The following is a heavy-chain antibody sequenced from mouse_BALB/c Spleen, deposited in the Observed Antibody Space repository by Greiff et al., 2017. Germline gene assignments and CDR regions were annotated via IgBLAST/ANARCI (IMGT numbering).Heavy chain of an antibody. CDR1: GFTFSSYA. Sequence: EVNLVESGGGLVKPGGSLKLSCAASGFTFSSYAMSWVRQSPEKRLEWVAEISSGGSYTYYPDTVTGRFTISRDNAKNTLYLEMSSLRSEDTAMYYCARALYGSSHYFDYWGQGTTLTVSS. V-gene: IGHV5-9-4*01. D-gene: IGHD1-1*01. J-gene: IGHJ2*01. CDR2: ISSGGSYT. CDR3: ARALYGSSHYFDY.